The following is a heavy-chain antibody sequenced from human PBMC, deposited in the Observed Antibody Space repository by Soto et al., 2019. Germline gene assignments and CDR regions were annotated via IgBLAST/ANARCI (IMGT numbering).Heavy chain of an antibody. CDR2: TDSDGSFT. D-gene: IGHD4-17*01. J-gene: IGHJ4*02. CDR1: GFTFSSYW. CDR3: ARDSVYYGDYELNYFDY. Sequence: GGSLRLSCVASGFTFSSYWMHWVRRTPGQGLVWVSHTDSDGSFTTYADSVKGRFTISRDNAKSTLFLQMNSLRAEDTAVYYCARDSVYYGDYELNYFDYWGQGTLVTVSS. V-gene: IGHV3-74*01.